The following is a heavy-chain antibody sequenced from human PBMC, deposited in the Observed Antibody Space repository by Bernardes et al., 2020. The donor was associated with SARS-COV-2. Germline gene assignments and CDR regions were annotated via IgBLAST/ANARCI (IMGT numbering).Heavy chain of an antibody. CDR3: ARKLQGILALDH. J-gene: IGHJ4*02. CDR1: GGSISDYY. Sequence: SETLSLTCTVSGGSISDYYWTWIRQSPGKELEWIGYIDDRGSTNYNPSLKSRVTLLVDTSNNQFSLRLSSVTAADTAVYYCARKLQGILALDHWGQGTLVTVSS. V-gene: IGHV4-59*01. D-gene: IGHD2-15*01. CDR2: IDDRGST.